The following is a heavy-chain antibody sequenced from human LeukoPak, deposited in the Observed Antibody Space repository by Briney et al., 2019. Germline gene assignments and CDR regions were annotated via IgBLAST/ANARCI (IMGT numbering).Heavy chain of an antibody. CDR2: ISSSSSYI. J-gene: IGHJ4*02. V-gene: IGHV3-21*01. Sequence: GGLRLSCAASGFTFSSYSMNWVRQAPGKGLEWVSSISSSSSYICYADSVKGRFTISRDNAKNSLYLEMNSLRAEDSAVYYCARDNRYGYSSSSYHLVQIDNWGQATLVTVSS. D-gene: IGHD6-13*01. CDR1: GFTFSSYS. CDR3: ARDNRYGYSSSSYHLVQIDN.